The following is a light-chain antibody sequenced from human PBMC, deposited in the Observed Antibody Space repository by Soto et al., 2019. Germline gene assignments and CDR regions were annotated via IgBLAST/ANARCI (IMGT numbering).Light chain of an antibody. Sequence: EIVLTQSPGTLSLSPGEGATLSCRASQSLGSTYLAWYQQKPGQAPRLLIYGASNRATGIPDRFSGSGSGTDFTFTISRLEPEDFAVYYCQQYGSSQITFGQGTRLEIK. J-gene: IGKJ5*01. CDR2: GAS. CDR3: QQYGSSQIT. V-gene: IGKV3-20*01. CDR1: QSLGSTY.